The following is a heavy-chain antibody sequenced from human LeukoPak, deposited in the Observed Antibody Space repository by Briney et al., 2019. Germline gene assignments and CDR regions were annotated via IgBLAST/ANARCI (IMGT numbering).Heavy chain of an antibody. D-gene: IGHD3-22*01. V-gene: IGHV3-23*01. J-gene: IGHJ4*02. CDR3: AKDQASSGKRIFDY. CDR1: GFTFSSYA. Sequence: GGSLRLSCAASGFTFSSYAMIWVRQAPGKGLEWVSAISGSGGSTYYADSVKGRFTISRDNSKNTLYLQMNSLRAEDTAVYYCAKDQASSGKRIFDYWGQGTLVTVSS. CDR2: ISGSGGST.